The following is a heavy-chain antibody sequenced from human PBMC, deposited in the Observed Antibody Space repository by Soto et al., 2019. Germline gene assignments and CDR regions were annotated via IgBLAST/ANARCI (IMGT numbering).Heavy chain of an antibody. CDR1: GGSISSSSYY. D-gene: IGHD3-10*01. Sequence: SETLSLTCTVSGGSISSSSYYWGWIRQPPGKGLEWIGSIYYSGSTYYNPSLKSRVTISVDTSRNQFSLKLSSVTAADTAVYYCAREASGFDYWGQGTLVTVSS. CDR3: AREASGFDY. CDR2: IYYSGST. V-gene: IGHV4-39*01. J-gene: IGHJ4*02.